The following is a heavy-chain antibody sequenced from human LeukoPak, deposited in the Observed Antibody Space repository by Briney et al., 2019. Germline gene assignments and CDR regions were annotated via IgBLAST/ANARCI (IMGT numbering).Heavy chain of an antibody. J-gene: IGHJ4*02. CDR1: GYSFTSYW. CDR3: ASGETRAHSGSYPY. V-gene: IGHV5-51*01. CDR2: IYPGDSDT. D-gene: IGHD1-26*01. Sequence: GESLQISCQGSGYSFTSYWIGWVRQMPGKGLEWMGIIYPGDSDTRYSPSFQGQVTISADRSISTAYLQWSSLKASDTAMYYCASGETRAHSGSYPYWGQGTLVTVSS.